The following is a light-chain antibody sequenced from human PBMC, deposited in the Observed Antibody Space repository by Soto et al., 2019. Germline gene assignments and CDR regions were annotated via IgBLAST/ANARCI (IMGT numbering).Light chain of an antibody. CDR2: AAF. J-gene: IGKJ5*01. CDR3: RQVNSYSQT. Sequence: DIQTTQSPSSLSASVGDRVTITCQASQDISNYLDWYQQKPGKAPKLLIYAAFTLHSGVPARFSGSRSGTDFTLTISSLQPEDFATYDCRQVNSYSQTFSQGARLKI. CDR1: QDISNY. V-gene: IGKV1-9*01.